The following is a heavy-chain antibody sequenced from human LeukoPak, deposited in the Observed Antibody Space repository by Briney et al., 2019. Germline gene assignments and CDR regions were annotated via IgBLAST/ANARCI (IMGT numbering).Heavy chain of an antibody. D-gene: IGHD2-2*01. CDR3: AKDPFLPEPFNWFDP. CDR2: ISGSGGST. CDR1: GFTFDDYG. J-gene: IGHJ5*02. Sequence: GGSLRLSCAASGFTFDDYGMSWVRQAPGKGLEWVSAISGSGGSTYYADSVKGRFTISRDNSKNTLYLQMNSLRAEDTAVYYCAKDPFLPEPFNWFDPWGQGTLVTVSS. V-gene: IGHV3-23*01.